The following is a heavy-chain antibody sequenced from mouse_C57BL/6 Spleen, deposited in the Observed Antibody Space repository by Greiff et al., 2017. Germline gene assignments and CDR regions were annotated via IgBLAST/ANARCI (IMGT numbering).Heavy chain of an antibody. CDR2: INYDGSST. Sequence: EVKLVESEGGLVQPGSSMKLSCTASGFTFSDYYLAWVRQVPEKGLEWVANINYDGSSTYYLDSLKSRFIISRDNAKNILYLQMSSLKSEDTATNYCARGDYDWHFDVWGTGTTVTVSS. J-gene: IGHJ1*03. CDR1: GFTFSDYY. CDR3: ARGDYDWHFDV. D-gene: IGHD1-1*01. V-gene: IGHV5-16*01.